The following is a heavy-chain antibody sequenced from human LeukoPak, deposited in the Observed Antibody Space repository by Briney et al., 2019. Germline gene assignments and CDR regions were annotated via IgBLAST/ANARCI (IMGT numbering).Heavy chain of an antibody. J-gene: IGHJ4*02. D-gene: IGHD1-26*01. CDR3: ARPSGSLLKYYFDY. V-gene: IGHV3-30-3*01. CDR1: GFTFSSYA. Sequence: GGSLRISCAASGFTFSSYAMHWVRQAPGKGLEWVAVISYDGSNKYYADSVKGRFTISRDNSKNTLYLQMNSLRAEDTAVYYCARPSGSLLKYYFDYWGQGTLVTVSS. CDR2: ISYDGSNK.